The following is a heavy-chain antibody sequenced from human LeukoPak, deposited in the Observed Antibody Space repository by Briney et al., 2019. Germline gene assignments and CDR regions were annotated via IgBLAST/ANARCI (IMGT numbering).Heavy chain of an antibody. Sequence: GGPLRLSCAASGFTFSTYAMNWVRQAPGKGLEWVSTISGSGAGTHYSDSVKGRFTISRDNSRNTLYLQMNSLRAEDTAIYYCAKGATGAIFYFDYWGQGTLVTVSS. CDR3: AKGATGAIFYFDY. J-gene: IGHJ4*02. CDR1: GFTFSTYA. D-gene: IGHD1-7*01. CDR2: ISGSGAGT. V-gene: IGHV3-23*01.